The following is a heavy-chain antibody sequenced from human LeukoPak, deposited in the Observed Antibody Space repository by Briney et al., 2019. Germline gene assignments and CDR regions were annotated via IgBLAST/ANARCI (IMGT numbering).Heavy chain of an antibody. J-gene: IGHJ4*02. D-gene: IGHD1-20*01. V-gene: IGHV3-30*18. CDR1: GFTFSSYG. CDR3: AKSLNPQARYTSFDY. Sequence: PGGSLRLSCAVSGFTFSSYGMHWVRQVPAKGLEGVAVISYDGSDKYYADSVKGRFTISRDNSKNTLYLQMNSPRVEDTAVYYCAKSLNPQARYTSFDYWDQGTLVTVSS. CDR2: ISYDGSDK.